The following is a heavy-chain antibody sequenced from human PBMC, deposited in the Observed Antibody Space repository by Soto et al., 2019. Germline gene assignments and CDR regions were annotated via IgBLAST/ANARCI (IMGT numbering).Heavy chain of an antibody. Sequence: QVRLEESGPGLVKPPETLSLICSVSGGSVNNANYFWNWIRHHPENGLEWIGYIYYSGSTRYNPSFKTRATLAIDTAKNQFPLRLNSVTVADTAVYFCERDADYGGSGGGRDVGGRGTTVTVSS. CDR3: ERDADYGGSGGGRDV. D-gene: IGHD4-17*01. J-gene: IGHJ6*02. V-gene: IGHV4-31*03. CDR1: GGSVNNANYF. CDR2: IYYSGST.